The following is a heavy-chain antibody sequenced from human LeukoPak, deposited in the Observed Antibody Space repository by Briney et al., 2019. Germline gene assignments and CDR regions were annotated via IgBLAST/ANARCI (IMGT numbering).Heavy chain of an antibody. CDR1: GYTFTSYY. V-gene: IGHV1-46*01. CDR3: ASPPYYYDSSGYYPD. Sequence: ASVKVSCKASGYTFTSYYMHWVRQAPGQGLEWMGIINPSGGSTSYAQKFQGRVTITADESTSTAYMELSSLRSEDTAVYYCASPPYYYDSSGYYPDWGQGTLVTVSS. D-gene: IGHD3-22*01. J-gene: IGHJ4*02. CDR2: INPSGGST.